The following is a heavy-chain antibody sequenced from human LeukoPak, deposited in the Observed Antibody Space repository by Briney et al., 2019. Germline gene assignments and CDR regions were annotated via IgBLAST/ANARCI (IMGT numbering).Heavy chain of an antibody. J-gene: IGHJ4*02. CDR2: IYYSGST. Sequence: PSETLSLTCTVSGGSISSYYWSWIRQPPGKGLEWIGYIYYSGSTNYNPSLKSRVTISVDTSKNQFSLKLSSVTAADTAVYYCARITSGWYSVDYWGQGTLVTVSS. CDR3: ARITSGWYSVDY. V-gene: IGHV4-59*08. D-gene: IGHD6-19*01. CDR1: GGSISSYY.